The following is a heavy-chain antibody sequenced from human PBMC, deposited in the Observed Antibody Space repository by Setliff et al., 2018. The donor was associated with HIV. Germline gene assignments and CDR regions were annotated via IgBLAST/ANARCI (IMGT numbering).Heavy chain of an antibody. V-gene: IGHV3-15*01. CDR2: IKSKADGGTT. CDR3: TRSYYY. CDR1: EFSFNNSW. Sequence: GGSLRLSCASSEFSFNNSWMTWVRQAPGRGLEWVGRIKSKADGGTTDYAAPVKGRFTISRDDSKTTLYLQMNSLKTEDTAVYFCTRSYYYWGQGTLVTVSS. D-gene: IGHD3-10*01. J-gene: IGHJ4*02.